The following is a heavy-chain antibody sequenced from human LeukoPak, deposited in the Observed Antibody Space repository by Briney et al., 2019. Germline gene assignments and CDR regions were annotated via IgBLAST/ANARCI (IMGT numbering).Heavy chain of an antibody. CDR3: ARDGYSGNDGL. J-gene: IGHJ4*02. CDR1: GGSISSYY. CDR2: IYYSGST. Sequence: SETLSLTCTVSGGSISSYYWSWIRQPPGKGLEWIGYIYYSGSTNYNPSLKSRVTISVDTPKNQFSLKLSSVTAADTAVYYCARDGYSGNDGLWGQGTLVTVSS. D-gene: IGHD5-12*01. V-gene: IGHV4-59*12.